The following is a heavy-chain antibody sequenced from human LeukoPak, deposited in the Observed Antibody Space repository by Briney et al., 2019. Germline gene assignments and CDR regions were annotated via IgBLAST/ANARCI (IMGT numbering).Heavy chain of an antibody. V-gene: IGHV3-53*01. CDR3: ATIAARGLADAFDI. D-gene: IGHD6-6*01. CDR1: GFTVSSNY. J-gene: IGHJ3*02. CDR2: IYSGGST. Sequence: AGGSLRLSCAASGFTVSSNYMSWVRQAPGKGLEWVSVIYSGGSTYYADSVKGRLTISRDNSKNTLYLQMNSLRAEDTAVYYCATIAARGLADAFDIWGQGTMVTVSS.